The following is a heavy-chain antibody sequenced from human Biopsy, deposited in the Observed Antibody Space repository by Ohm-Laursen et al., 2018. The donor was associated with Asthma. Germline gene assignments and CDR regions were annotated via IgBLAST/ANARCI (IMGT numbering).Heavy chain of an antibody. V-gene: IGHV3-30*07. CDR2: ISKDASTQ. CDR3: ARGDSSNWSHYYFDY. J-gene: IGHJ4*02. D-gene: IGHD3-22*01. CDR1: GFSFSNFA. Sequence: SLRLSCAASGFSFSNFAIHWVRQAPGKGLEWVGVISKDASTQDYADSVKGRFTISRDYSKNTLYLQMHSLRAEDTAVYYCARGDSSNWSHYYFDYWGQGTLVTVSS.